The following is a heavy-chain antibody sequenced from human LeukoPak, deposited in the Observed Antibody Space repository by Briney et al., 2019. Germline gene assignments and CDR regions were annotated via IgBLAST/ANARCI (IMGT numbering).Heavy chain of an antibody. CDR2: ISSSGSTI. J-gene: IGHJ6*03. Sequence: GGSLRLSCAASGFTFSSYAMSWVRQAPGKGLEWVSYISSSGSTIYYADSVKGRFTISRDNAKNSLYLQMNSLRAEDTAVYYCARDLYYGSGSYSLYYYYYMDVWGKGTTVTISS. D-gene: IGHD3-10*01. CDR3: ARDLYYGSGSYSLYYYYYMDV. V-gene: IGHV3-48*03. CDR1: GFTFSSYA.